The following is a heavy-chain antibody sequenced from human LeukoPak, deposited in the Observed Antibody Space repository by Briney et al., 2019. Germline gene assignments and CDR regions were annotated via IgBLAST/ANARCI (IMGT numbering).Heavy chain of an antibody. J-gene: IGHJ4*02. CDR3: ARYTPITYYDILTGPFDY. Sequence: PSGTLSLTCAVSGDSISSSNWWSWVRQPPGKGLEWIGEIYHSGSTNYNPSLKSRVTISVDKSKNQFSLKLSSVTAADTAVYYCARYTPITYYDILTGPFDYWGQGTLVTVSS. CDR1: GDSISSSNW. V-gene: IGHV4-4*02. D-gene: IGHD3-9*01. CDR2: IYHSGST.